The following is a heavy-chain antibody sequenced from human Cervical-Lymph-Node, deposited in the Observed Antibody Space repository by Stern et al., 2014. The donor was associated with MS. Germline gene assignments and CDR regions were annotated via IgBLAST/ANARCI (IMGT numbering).Heavy chain of an antibody. J-gene: IGHJ4*02. V-gene: IGHV4-59*01. D-gene: IGHD2/OR15-2a*01. CDR2: IFYEGRT. CDR1: GGSISTYY. Sequence: VQLEESGPGLVKPSETLSLTCTVSGGSISTYYWSWIRQSPEKGLEWIGYIFYEGRTNYNPSLKSRVTISVDTSINQFSLNVSSVTAADTAVYYCARGRGISRVSDSWGQGTLVTVSS. CDR3: ARGRGISRVSDS.